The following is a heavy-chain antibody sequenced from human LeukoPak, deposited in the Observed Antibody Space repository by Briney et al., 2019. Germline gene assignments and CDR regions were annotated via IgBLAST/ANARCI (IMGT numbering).Heavy chain of an antibody. CDR2: ILSGGGTTT. D-gene: IGHD1-26*01. V-gene: IGHV3-21*01. J-gene: IGHJ4*02. CDR3: ARDRARGFSGSYHLDY. CDR1: EFTFSSYA. Sequence: GGSPRLSCAASEFTFSSYAMTWVRQAPGKGLEWVSLILSGGGTTTYYADSVKGRFTISRDNAKNSLYLQMNSLRAEDTAVYYCARDRARGFSGSYHLDYWGQGTLVTVSS.